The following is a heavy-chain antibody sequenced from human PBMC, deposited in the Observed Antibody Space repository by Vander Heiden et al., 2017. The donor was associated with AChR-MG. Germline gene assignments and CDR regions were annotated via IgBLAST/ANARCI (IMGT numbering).Heavy chain of an antibody. Sequence: EVQLVESGGGLVKPGGSLRLSCAASGSTFSSYSMNWVRQAPGKGLEWVSSISSSSSYIYYADSVKGRFTISRDNAKNSLYLQMNSLRAEDTAVYYCARDPLAVAGAFDYWGQGTLVTVSS. CDR3: ARDPLAVAGAFDY. V-gene: IGHV3-21*01. D-gene: IGHD6-19*01. J-gene: IGHJ4*02. CDR2: ISSSSSYI. CDR1: GSTFSSYS.